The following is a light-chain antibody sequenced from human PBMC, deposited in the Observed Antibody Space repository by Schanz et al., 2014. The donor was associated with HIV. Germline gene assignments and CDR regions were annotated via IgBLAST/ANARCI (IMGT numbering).Light chain of an antibody. CDR1: SSNLGSNY. Sequence: QSVLTQPPSASGTPGQRVTILCSGSSSNLGSNYPNWYQPLPGTAPKLLIYATYQRPSGVPDRFSGSGSATSASLAISGLQSEDEAVYYCATWDDGLNGWVFGGGTKLTVL. J-gene: IGLJ3*02. CDR3: ATWDDGLNGWV. V-gene: IGLV1-44*01. CDR2: ATY.